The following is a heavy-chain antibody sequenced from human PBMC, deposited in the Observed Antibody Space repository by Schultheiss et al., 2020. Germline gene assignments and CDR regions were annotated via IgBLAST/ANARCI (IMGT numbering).Heavy chain of an antibody. V-gene: IGHV3-21*04. D-gene: IGHD3-10*01. J-gene: IGHJ6*01. CDR1: GFTFSSYS. Sequence: GGSLRLSCAASGFTFSSYSMNWVRQAPGKGLEWVSAISGSGGSTYYADSVKGRFTISRDNAKNSLYLQMNSLRAEDTAVYYCEIEPYYYGSGLGDGMDVWGQGTKVTVSS. CDR3: EIEPYYYGSGLGDGMDV. CDR2: ISGSGGST.